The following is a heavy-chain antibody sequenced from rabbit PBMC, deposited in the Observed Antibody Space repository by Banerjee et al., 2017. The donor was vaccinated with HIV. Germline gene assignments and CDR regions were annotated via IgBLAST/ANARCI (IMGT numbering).Heavy chain of an antibody. D-gene: IGHD6-1*01. CDR3: ARSYAGYAGDAYGPYTRLDL. J-gene: IGHJ3*01. V-gene: IGHV1S45*01. Sequence: QEQLEESGGDLVQPEGSLTLTCKASGFDFSSNAMCWVRQAPGKGLEWIACIDAGYRAKTYYASWAKGRFTVSKTSSTTVTLQMTSLTAADTATYFCARSYAGYAGDAYGPYTRLDLWGQGTLVTVS. CDR2: IDAGYRAKT. CDR1: GFDFSSNA.